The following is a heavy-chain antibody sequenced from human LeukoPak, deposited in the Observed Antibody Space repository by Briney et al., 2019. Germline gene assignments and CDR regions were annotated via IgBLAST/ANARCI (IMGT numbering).Heavy chain of an antibody. V-gene: IGHV3-23*01. Sequence: GGSLRLSCAAPGFTFRTYAFAWVRQAPGKGLEWVSGISDNGGRTNYADSVKGRFTISRDNSKNTLYLQMNSLRAEDTAVYYCAKAQPQTGTTSWFDPWGQGTLVTVSS. CDR3: AKAQPQTGTTSWFDP. CDR1: GFTFRTYA. D-gene: IGHD1-7*01. J-gene: IGHJ5*02. CDR2: ISDNGGRT.